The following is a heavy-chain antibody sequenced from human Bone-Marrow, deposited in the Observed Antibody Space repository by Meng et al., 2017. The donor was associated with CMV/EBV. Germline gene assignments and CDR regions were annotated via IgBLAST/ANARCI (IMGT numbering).Heavy chain of an antibody. D-gene: IGHD3-22*01. V-gene: IGHV1-69*04. CDR3: ARGHYYDSSGYRRDGYYFDY. CDR1: GYTFTGYY. J-gene: IGHJ4*02. Sequence: SVKVSCKASGYTFTGYYMHWVRQAPGQGLEWMGRIIPILGIANYAQKFQGRVTITADKSTSTAYMELSSLRSEDTAVYYCARGHYYDSSGYRRDGYYFDYWGQGTLVTVSS. CDR2: IIPILGIA.